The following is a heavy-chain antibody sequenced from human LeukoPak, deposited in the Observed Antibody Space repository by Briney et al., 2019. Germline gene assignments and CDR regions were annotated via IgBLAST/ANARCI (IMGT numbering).Heavy chain of an antibody. CDR3: ATGAMVRGVNYYYYYMDV. J-gene: IGHJ6*03. D-gene: IGHD3-10*01. CDR1: GYTLTELS. CDR2: FDPEDGET. Sequence: ASVKVSCEVSGYTLTELSMHWVRQAPGKGLEWMGGFDPEDGETIYAQKFQGRVTMTEDTSTDTAYMELSSLRSEDTAVYYCATGAMVRGVNYYYYYMDVWGKGTTVTVSS. V-gene: IGHV1-24*01.